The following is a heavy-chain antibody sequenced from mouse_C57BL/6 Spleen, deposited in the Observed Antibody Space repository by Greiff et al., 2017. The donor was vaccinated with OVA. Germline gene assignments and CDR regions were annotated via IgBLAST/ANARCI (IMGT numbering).Heavy chain of an antibody. CDR3: ARMITRYFDY. Sequence: EVMLVESGGGLVQPGGSLSLSCAASGFTFTDYYMSWFRQPPGKALEWLGFIRNKANGYTTEYSASVKGRFTISRDNSQSILYLQMNALRAEDSATYYCARMITRYFDYWGQGTTLTVSS. D-gene: IGHD2-4*01. CDR1: GFTFTDYY. J-gene: IGHJ2*01. CDR2: IRNKANGYTT. V-gene: IGHV7-3*01.